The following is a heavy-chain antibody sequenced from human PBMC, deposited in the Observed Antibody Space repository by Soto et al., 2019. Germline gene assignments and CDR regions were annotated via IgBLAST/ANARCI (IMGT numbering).Heavy chain of an antibody. CDR2: IYHSGST. CDR1: GYSISSGYY. V-gene: IGHV4-38-2*02. J-gene: IGHJ6*02. Sequence: SETLSLTCTVSGYSISSGYYWGWIRQPPGKGLEWIGSIYHSGSTYYNPSLKSRVTISVDTSKNQFSLKLSSVTAADTAVYYCAGPDFWSGYYEAYYYYGMDVWGQGTTVTVSS. D-gene: IGHD3-3*01. CDR3: AGPDFWSGYYEAYYYYGMDV.